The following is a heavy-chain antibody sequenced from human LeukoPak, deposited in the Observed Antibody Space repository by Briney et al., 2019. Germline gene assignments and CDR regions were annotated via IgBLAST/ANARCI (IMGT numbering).Heavy chain of an antibody. J-gene: IGHJ6*02. V-gene: IGHV3-30*18. D-gene: IGHD2-2*01. CDR2: ISYDGSNK. CDR3: AKGQVPAAANYYYYYGMDV. Sequence: GGSLRLSCAASGFTFSSYGMHWVRQAPGKGLEWVAVISYDGSNKYYADSVKGRFTISRDKSKNTLYLQMNSLRAEDTAVYYCAKGQVPAAANYYYYYGMDVWGQGTTVTVSS. CDR1: GFTFSSYG.